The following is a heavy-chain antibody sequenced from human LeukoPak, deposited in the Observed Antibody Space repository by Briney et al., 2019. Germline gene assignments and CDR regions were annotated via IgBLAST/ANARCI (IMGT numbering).Heavy chain of an antibody. Sequence: SETLSLTCTVSGGSISSYYWSWIRQPPGKGLEWIGYIYYSGSTNYNPSLKSRVTISVDTSKNQFSLKLSSVTAADTAVYYCARVADCSSTSCSTTTDYYGMDVWGQGTTVTVSS. CDR1: GGSISSYY. CDR2: IYYSGST. D-gene: IGHD2-2*02. CDR3: ARVADCSSTSCSTTTDYYGMDV. J-gene: IGHJ6*02. V-gene: IGHV4-59*01.